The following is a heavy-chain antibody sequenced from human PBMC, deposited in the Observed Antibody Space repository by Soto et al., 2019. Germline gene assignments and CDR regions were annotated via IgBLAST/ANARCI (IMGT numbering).Heavy chain of an antibody. Sequence: ASVKVSCKASGYTFTRSGISWVRQAPGQGLEWMGWISSYNGDTKYSQTFQGRVTMTTDTSTSTAYMELSSLRSEDTAVYYCARSIVVVTALDYWGQGTLVTVS. CDR2: ISSYNGDT. CDR3: ARSIVVVTALDY. D-gene: IGHD2-21*02. J-gene: IGHJ4*02. V-gene: IGHV1-18*01. CDR1: GYTFTRSG.